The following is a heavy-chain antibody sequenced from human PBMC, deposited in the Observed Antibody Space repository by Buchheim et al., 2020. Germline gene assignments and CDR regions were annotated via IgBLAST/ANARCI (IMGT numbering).Heavy chain of an antibody. D-gene: IGHD2-15*01. CDR3: ARDSDRVVVVAATLAY. J-gene: IGHJ4*02. V-gene: IGHV3-33*01. CDR1: GFTFSSYG. Sequence: QVQLVESGGGVVQPGRSLRLSCAASGFTFSSYGMHWVRQAPGKGLEWVAVIWYDGSNNYYADSVKGRFAISRDNSKNTLYLQMNSLRAEDTAVYYCARDSDRVVVVAATLAYWGQGTL. CDR2: IWYDGSNN.